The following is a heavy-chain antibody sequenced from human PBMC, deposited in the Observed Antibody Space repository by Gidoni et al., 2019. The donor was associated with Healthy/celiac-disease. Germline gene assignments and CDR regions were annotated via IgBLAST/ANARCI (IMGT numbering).Heavy chain of an antibody. V-gene: IGHV3-30*19. CDR2: ISYDGSNK. Sequence: QVQLVESGGGVVQPGRYLSLSCAASGFTFSSYGMHWVRQAPGKGLAWVAVISYDGSNKYYADSVKGRFTISRDNSKNTLYLQMNSLRAEDTAVYYCARPTGDYGGSYYGMDVWGQGTTVTVSS. CDR1: GFTFSSYG. CDR3: ARPTGDYGGSYYGMDV. D-gene: IGHD4-17*01. J-gene: IGHJ6*02.